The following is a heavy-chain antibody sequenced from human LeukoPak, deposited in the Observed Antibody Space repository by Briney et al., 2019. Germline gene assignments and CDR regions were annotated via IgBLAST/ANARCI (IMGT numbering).Heavy chain of an antibody. D-gene: IGHD5-12*01. J-gene: IGHJ6*02. CDR3: ARSRVVATMNYYYGMDV. Sequence: GASVKVSCKASGGTFSSYAISWVRQAPGQGLEWMGWISAYNGNTNYAQKLQGRVTMTTDTSTSTAYMELRSLRSDDTAVYYCARSRVVATMNYYYGMDVWGQGTTVTVS. CDR1: GGTFSSYA. CDR2: ISAYNGNT. V-gene: IGHV1-18*01.